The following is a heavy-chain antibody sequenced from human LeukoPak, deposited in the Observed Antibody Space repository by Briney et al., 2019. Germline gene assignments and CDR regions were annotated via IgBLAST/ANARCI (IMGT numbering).Heavy chain of an antibody. Sequence: GGSLRLSCAASGFTFSSYSMNWVRQAPGKGLEWVSSISSSSSYIYYADSVKGRFTISRDNAKNSLYLQMNSLRAEDTAVYYCARDAEEIAARLDYWGQGTLVTVSS. D-gene: IGHD6-6*01. J-gene: IGHJ4*02. V-gene: IGHV3-21*01. CDR3: ARDAEEIAARLDY. CDR1: GFTFSSYS. CDR2: ISSSSSYI.